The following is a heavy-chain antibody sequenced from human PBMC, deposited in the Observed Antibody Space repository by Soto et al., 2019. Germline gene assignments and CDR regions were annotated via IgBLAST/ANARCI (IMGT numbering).Heavy chain of an antibody. V-gene: IGHV4-59*08. J-gene: IGHJ5*02. CDR2: IYYSGST. CDR3: ARRGPGHARNWFDP. D-gene: IGHD5-12*01. CDR1: GGSISSYY. Sequence: SETLSLTCTVSGGSISSYYWSWIRQPPGKGLEWIGYIYYSGSTNYNPSLKSRVTISVDTSKNQFSLKLSSVTAADTAVYYCARRGPGHARNWFDPWGQGTLVTVSS.